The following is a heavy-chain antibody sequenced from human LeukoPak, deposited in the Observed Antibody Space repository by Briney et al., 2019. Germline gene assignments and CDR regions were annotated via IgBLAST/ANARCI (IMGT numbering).Heavy chain of an antibody. CDR1: GFTFSRNA. V-gene: IGHV3-23*01. J-gene: IGHJ5*02. CDR2: ISGSGGST. D-gene: IGHD3-16*01. Sequence: GGSLRLSCAASGFTFSRNAMSWVRQAPGKGLEWVSGISGSGGSTYHADSVKGRFTISRDNSKNTLYLQMNTLRAEDTAVYYCAKDPTVGEWPNWFDPWGQGTLVTVSS. CDR3: AKDPTVGEWPNWFDP.